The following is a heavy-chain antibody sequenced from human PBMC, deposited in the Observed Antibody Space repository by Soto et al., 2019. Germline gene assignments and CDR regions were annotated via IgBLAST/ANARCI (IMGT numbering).Heavy chain of an antibody. CDR3: ATDLYEGGGSSVSDDYYYYYGMDV. CDR2: ISYDGSNK. CDR1: GFTFSSYG. V-gene: IGHV3-30*03. Sequence: QVQLVESGGGVVQPGRSLRLSCAASGFTFSSYGMHWVRQAPGKGLEWVAVISYDGSNKYYADSVKGRFTISRDNSKNKLYLQMNSLRAEETAVYYCATDLYEGGGSSVSDDYYYYYGMDVWGQGTTVTVSS. J-gene: IGHJ6*02. D-gene: IGHD2-15*01.